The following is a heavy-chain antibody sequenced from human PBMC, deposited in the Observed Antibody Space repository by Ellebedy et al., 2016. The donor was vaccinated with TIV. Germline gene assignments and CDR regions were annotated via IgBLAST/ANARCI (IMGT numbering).Heavy chain of an antibody. CDR3: ARDQIEMPLFF. CDR1: GFTFRSYW. J-gene: IGHJ4*02. D-gene: IGHD2-2*01. CDR2: INSDGSST. V-gene: IGHV3-74*01. Sequence: GESLKISCGASGFTFRSYWMHWVRQAPGKGLVWVSRINSDGSSTSYADSVKGRFTISRDNAKNTLYLQMNSLRAEDTAVYYCARDQIEMPLFFWGQGTLVTVSS.